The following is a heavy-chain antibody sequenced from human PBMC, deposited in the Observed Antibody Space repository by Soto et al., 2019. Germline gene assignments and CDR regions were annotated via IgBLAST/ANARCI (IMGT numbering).Heavy chain of an antibody. J-gene: IGHJ5*02. CDR2: TRNKANSYTT. Sequence: HPGGSLRLSCAASGFTFSDHYMDWVRQAPGKGLEWVGRTRNKANSYTTEYAASVKGRFTISRDDSKNSLYLQMNSLKTEDTAVYYCARVQGAAGYPEVWFDPWGQGTLATVSS. CDR1: GFTFSDHY. V-gene: IGHV3-72*01. D-gene: IGHD6-13*01. CDR3: ARVQGAAGYPEVWFDP.